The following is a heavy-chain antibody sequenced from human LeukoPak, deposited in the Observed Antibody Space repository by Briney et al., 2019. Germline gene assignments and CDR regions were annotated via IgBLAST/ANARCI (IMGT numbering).Heavy chain of an antibody. J-gene: IGHJ4*02. CDR2: ITSNGGSA. V-gene: IGHV3-64D*06. D-gene: IGHD6-13*01. Sequence: GGSLRLSCSASGFTFSSYTMYWVRQAPGKGLEYVSAITSNGGSAYYADSVKGRFTISRDNSRNTLYLQMSSLRADDTAVYYCVGFRATAGLYWGQGTLVTVSS. CDR3: VGFRATAGLY. CDR1: GFTFSSYT.